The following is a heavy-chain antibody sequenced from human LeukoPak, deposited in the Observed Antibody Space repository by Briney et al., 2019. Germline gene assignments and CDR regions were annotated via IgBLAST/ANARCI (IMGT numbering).Heavy chain of an antibody. CDR3: ARPVSGDGTAAAQFDY. CDR1: GYTFTNYY. D-gene: IGHD6-13*01. Sequence: ASVEVSCKASGYTFTNYYILWVRQAPGQGLEWMGIINPSGGTTTYAQKFQGRVTMTRDMSTSTVYMELSSLRSDDTAVYYCARPVSGDGTAAAQFDYWGQGTLVTVSS. CDR2: INPSGGTT. J-gene: IGHJ4*02. V-gene: IGHV1-46*01.